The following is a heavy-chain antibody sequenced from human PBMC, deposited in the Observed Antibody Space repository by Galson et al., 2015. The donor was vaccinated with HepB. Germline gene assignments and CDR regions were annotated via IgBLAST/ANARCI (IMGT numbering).Heavy chain of an antibody. CDR1: EDSVSSNSAA. V-gene: IGHV6-1*01. D-gene: IGHD6-13*01. J-gene: IGHJ6*02. CDR2: TYYRSRWYN. CDR3: ARVAGTIYFYGLDV. Sequence: CAISEDSVSSNSAAWYWIRQSPSRGLEWLGRTYYRSRWYNDYAVSVKSRITINPDTSKNQFSLQLNSVTPEDTAVYFCARVAGTIYFYGLDVWGQGTTVTVSS.